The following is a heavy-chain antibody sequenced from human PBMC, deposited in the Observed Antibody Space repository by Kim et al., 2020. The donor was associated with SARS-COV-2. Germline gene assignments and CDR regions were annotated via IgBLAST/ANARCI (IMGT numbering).Heavy chain of an antibody. D-gene: IGHD3-9*01. CDR1: GFTFSSYA. V-gene: IGHV3-23*03. Sequence: GGSMRLSCAASGFTFSSYAMNWVRQAPGKGLEWVSVIYSGSGSTFYADSVKGRFTISRDNSKNTLYLQMNSLRADDTAIYYCAKPGGNFDPYYFDYWGQG. CDR2: IYSGSGST. CDR3: AKPGGNFDPYYFDY. J-gene: IGHJ4*02.